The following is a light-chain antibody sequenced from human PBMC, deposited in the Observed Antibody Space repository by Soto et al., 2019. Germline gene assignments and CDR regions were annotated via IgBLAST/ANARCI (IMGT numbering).Light chain of an antibody. CDR3: SSYSSRNTFWV. CDR1: SSDIGGYNY. CDR2: EVS. Sequence: QSALTQPASVSGSPGQSITISCTGTSSDIGGYNYVSWYQQHPGKAPKLMIYEVSNRPSGVSDRFSGSKSGNTASLIISGLQAEDEADYYCSSYSSRNTFWVFGGGTKVTVL. J-gene: IGLJ3*02. V-gene: IGLV2-14*01.